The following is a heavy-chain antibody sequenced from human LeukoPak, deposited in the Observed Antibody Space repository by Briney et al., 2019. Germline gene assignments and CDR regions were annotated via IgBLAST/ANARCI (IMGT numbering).Heavy chain of an antibody. CDR1: GFTFSNYA. CDR3: AKGKGDCINNSCRE. Sequence: GGSLRLSCAASGFTFSNYATNWVRQAPGKGLEWVSGISGNGGSTYHADFVKGRCTISRDNSKNTLHLQMNSLRAEDTAVYYCAKGKGDCINNSCREWGQGTLVIVSS. J-gene: IGHJ4*02. V-gene: IGHV3-23*01. CDR2: ISGNGGST. D-gene: IGHD3-10*01.